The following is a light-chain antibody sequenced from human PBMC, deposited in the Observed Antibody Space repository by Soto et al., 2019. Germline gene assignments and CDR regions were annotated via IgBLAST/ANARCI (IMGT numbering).Light chain of an antibody. CDR1: QSLVHSDGNTY. CDR3: MQTTQSWA. Sequence: DLVMTQTPLSSPVTLGQPASISCRSRQSLVHSDGNTYVSLLHQRPGQPPRPLNYEISKRFSGVPDRVNGSGAGTDLTLKIRKGEPEGVVVYYCMQTTQSWAVGQGTKVGIE. V-gene: IGKV2-24*01. CDR2: EIS. J-gene: IGKJ1*01.